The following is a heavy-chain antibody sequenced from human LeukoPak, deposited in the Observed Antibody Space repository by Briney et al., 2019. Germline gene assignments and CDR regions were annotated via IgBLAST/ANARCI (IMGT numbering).Heavy chain of an antibody. CDR3: ARGHYDSSGYCDY. Sequence: GGSLRLSCAASGFTFSSYGMHWVRQAPGKGLEWVAVIWYDGSNKYYADSVKGRFTISRDNSKNTLYLQMNSLRAEDTAVYYCARGHYDSSGYCDYWGQGTLVTVSS. CDR1: GFTFSSYG. V-gene: IGHV3-33*01. D-gene: IGHD3-22*01. CDR2: IWYDGSNK. J-gene: IGHJ4*02.